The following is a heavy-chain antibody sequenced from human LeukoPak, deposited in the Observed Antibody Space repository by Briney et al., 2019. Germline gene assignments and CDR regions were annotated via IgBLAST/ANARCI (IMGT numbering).Heavy chain of an antibody. CDR3: ARVNGSDYVWGSYRLNWFDP. CDR2: IYYSGST. V-gene: IGHV4-59*01. J-gene: IGHJ5*02. Sequence: PSETLSLTCTVSGGSISSYYWSWIRQPPGKGLEWIGYIYYSGSTNYNPSLKSRATISVDTSKNQFSLKLSSVTAADTAVYYCARVNGSDYVWGSYRLNWFDPWGQGALVTVSS. CDR1: GGSISSYY. D-gene: IGHD3-16*02.